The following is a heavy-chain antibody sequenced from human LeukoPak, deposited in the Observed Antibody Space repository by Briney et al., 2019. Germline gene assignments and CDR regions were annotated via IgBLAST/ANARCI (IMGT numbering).Heavy chain of an antibody. V-gene: IGHV3-74*01. J-gene: IGHJ4*02. CDR1: GFTFSRYW. CDR2: INTDGSRT. CDR3: ASDFTGYDDY. D-gene: IGHD3-9*01. Sequence: GGSLRLSCAASGFTFSRYWMHWVRQAPGRCLVWVSRINTDGSRTDYADYVKGRFTISRDNAKNTLYLQMNSLGAEDTAVYYCASDFTGYDDYWGQGTLVTVSS.